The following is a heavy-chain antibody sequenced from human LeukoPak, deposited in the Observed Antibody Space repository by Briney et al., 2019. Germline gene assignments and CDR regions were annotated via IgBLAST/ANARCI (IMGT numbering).Heavy chain of an antibody. V-gene: IGHV3-48*01. J-gene: IGHJ4*02. Sequence: PGGSLRLSCAASGFTFSTFSMNWVRQAPGKGLEWVSYISSSSSTIHYADSVKGRFTISRDNAKNSLYLQMNSLRAEDTAVYYCAREGAAAGSFDYWGQGTLVTVPS. CDR3: AREGAAAGSFDY. CDR2: ISSSSSTI. CDR1: GFTFSTFS. D-gene: IGHD6-13*01.